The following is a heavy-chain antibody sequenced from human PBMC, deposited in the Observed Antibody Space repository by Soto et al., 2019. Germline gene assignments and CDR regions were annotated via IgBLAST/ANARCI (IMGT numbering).Heavy chain of an antibody. J-gene: IGHJ4*02. CDR2: IWYDGSNK. Sequence: GGSLRLSCAASGFTFSSYGMHWVRQAPGKGLEWVAVIWYDGSNKYYADSVKGRFTIARDNSKNTLYLQMNSMRAEDAAVYCCARDPEGYVSGSLDSWGQGTLVTVSS. D-gene: IGHD3-10*01. CDR1: GFTFSSYG. CDR3: ARDPEGYVSGSLDS. V-gene: IGHV3-33*01.